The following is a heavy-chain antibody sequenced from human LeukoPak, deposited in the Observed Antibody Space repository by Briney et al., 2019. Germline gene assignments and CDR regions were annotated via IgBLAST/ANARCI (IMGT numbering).Heavy chain of an antibody. Sequence: SETLSLTCAVYGGSFSGYYWSWIRQPPGKGLEWMGEINHSGSTNYNPSLKSRVTISVDTSQHQFSLKLSSVTAADTAVYYCARGTDYGSGSYYRGYNWFDPRGRGTLGTVSS. D-gene: IGHD3-10*01. CDR1: GGSFSGYY. CDR3: ARGTDYGSGSYYRGYNWFDP. J-gene: IGHJ5*02. V-gene: IGHV4-34*01. CDR2: INHSGST.